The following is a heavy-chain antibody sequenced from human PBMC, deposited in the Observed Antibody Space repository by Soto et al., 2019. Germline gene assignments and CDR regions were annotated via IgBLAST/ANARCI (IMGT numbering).Heavy chain of an antibody. J-gene: IGHJ4*02. CDR1: GFTFNSYW. CDR3: VRTSLVVAAATREDY. V-gene: IGHV3-74*01. D-gene: IGHD2-15*01. CDR2: INSDGSST. Sequence: EVQLVESGGRLVQPGESLRLSCAASGFTFNSYWMHWVRQAPGKGLVWVSRINSDGSSTSYAGSVKGRFTISRDNAKNTLYLQMNSPRAEDTAVYYCVRTSLVVAAATREDYWGQGTLVTVSS.